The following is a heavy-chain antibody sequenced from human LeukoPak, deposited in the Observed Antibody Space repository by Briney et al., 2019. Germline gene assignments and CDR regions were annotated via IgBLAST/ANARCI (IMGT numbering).Heavy chain of an antibody. J-gene: IGHJ5*02. CDR2: IYYSGST. Sequence: SETLSLTCTVSGGSISSGDYYWRWIRQPPGKGLEWIGYIYYSGSTYYNPSLKSRVTISVDTSKNQFSLKLSSVTAADTAVYYCARVIIPRLLWFGESSGWFDPWGQGTLVTVSS. CDR1: GGSISSGDYY. CDR3: ARVIIPRLLWFGESSGWFDP. V-gene: IGHV4-30-4*01. D-gene: IGHD3-10*01.